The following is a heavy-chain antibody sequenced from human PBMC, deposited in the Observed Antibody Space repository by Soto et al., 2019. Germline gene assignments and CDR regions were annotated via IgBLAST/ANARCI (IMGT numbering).Heavy chain of an antibody. J-gene: IGHJ6*03. CDR1: GGSISSYY. V-gene: IGHV4-59*08. CDR3: ARQDYDFWSGLGAGYYYMDV. D-gene: IGHD3-3*01. Sequence: SETLSLTSTVSGGSISSYYWSWIRQPPGKGLEWIGYIYYSGSTNYNPSLKSRVTISVDTSKNQFSLKLSSVTAADTAVYYCARQDYDFWSGLGAGYYYMDVWGKGTTVTVSS. CDR2: IYYSGST.